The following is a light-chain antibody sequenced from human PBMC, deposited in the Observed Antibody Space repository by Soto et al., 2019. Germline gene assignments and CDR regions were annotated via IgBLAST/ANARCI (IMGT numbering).Light chain of an antibody. Sequence: QSVLTQPASVSGSPGQSITISCTGTSSDVGRYSLVSWYQQHPGKAPKLMVSEDHKRPSGVSNRFSGSKSGNTASLTISELQTEDEADYYCSSYAGSKTWVLGTGTNVTVL. J-gene: IGLJ1*01. CDR2: EDH. CDR3: SSYAGSKTWV. CDR1: SSDVGRYSL. V-gene: IGLV2-23*01.